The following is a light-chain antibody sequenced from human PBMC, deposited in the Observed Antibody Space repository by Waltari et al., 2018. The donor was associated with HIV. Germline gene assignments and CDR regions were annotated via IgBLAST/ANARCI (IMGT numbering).Light chain of an antibody. Sequence: YELTQPPSVSVSAGQTATITCSGDTLGDSYACWYHQKPGQSPVLVIYQDSKRPSGIPERFSGSNSGNTATLTISGTQAMDEADYYCQAWDSSTVVFGGGTKLTVL. V-gene: IGLV3-1*01. CDR2: QDS. J-gene: IGLJ2*01. CDR3: QAWDSSTVV. CDR1: TLGDSY.